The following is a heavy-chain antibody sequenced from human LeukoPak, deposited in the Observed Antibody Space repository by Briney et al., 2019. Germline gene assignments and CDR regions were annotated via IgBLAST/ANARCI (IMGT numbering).Heavy chain of an antibody. Sequence: ASVKVSCKASGYTFTDYYMHWVRQAPGQGLEWMGWITPNSGATKYAQKFRGRVSMTRDTSINTAYMELSRLRSDDTAIYYCARVSRFYYDSSGDFDYWGQGTLVTVSS. CDR1: GYTFTDYY. J-gene: IGHJ4*02. CDR2: ITPNSGAT. CDR3: ARVSRFYYDSSGDFDY. D-gene: IGHD3-22*01. V-gene: IGHV1-2*02.